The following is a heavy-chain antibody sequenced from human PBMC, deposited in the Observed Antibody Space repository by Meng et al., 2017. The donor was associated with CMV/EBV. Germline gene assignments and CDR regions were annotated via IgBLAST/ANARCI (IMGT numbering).Heavy chain of an antibody. CDR1: GYTFTSYG. D-gene: IGHD3-3*01. Sequence: ASVKVSCKASGYTFTSYGISWVRQAPGQGLEWMGWMNPNSGNTGYAQKFQGRVTMTRNTSISTAYMELSSLRSEDTAVYYCARGRTRGSRITIFGVVKTAPPSFDYWGQGTLVTVSS. V-gene: IGHV1-8*02. CDR3: ARGRTRGSRITIFGVVKTAPPSFDY. CDR2: MNPNSGNT. J-gene: IGHJ4*02.